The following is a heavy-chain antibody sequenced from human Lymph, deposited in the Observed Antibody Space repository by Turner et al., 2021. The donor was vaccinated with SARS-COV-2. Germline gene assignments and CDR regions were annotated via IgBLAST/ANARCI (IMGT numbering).Heavy chain of an antibody. CDR2: IYYSGST. V-gene: IGHV4-59*01. CDR1: GDSISNYY. CDR3: ARGFDY. Sequence: QDQLQASGPGLVKPSETLSLTCTVSGDSISNYYWSWIRQPPGKGLEWIGYIYYSGSTNYNPSLKGRVTISVDTSKNHFSLKLSYVTAADTAVYYCARGFDYWGQGTLVTVSS. J-gene: IGHJ4*02.